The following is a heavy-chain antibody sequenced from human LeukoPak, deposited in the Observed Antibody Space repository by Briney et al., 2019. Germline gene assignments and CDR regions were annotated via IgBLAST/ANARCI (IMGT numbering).Heavy chain of an antibody. Sequence: QPGGSLRLSCAASGFTFSSYAMSWVRQAPGKGLEWVSAISGSGGSTYYADYVKGRFTISRDNSKNTLYLQMNSLRAEDTAVYYCAKGRGDYYDSSGYFDYWGQGTLVTVSS. J-gene: IGHJ4*02. CDR3: AKGRGDYYDSSGYFDY. CDR1: GFTFSSYA. CDR2: ISGSGGST. D-gene: IGHD3-22*01. V-gene: IGHV3-23*01.